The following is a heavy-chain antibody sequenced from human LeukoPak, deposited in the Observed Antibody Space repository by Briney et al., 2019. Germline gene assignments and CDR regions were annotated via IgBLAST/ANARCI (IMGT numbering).Heavy chain of an antibody. V-gene: IGHV4-39*01. J-gene: IGHJ4*02. CDR1: GGSLSSRGYY. D-gene: IGHD2-2*02. CDR3: ARQPTGDCSSTSCYTDY. CDR2: IYYSGTT. Sequence: SETLSLTCTVSGGSLSSRGYYWGWIRQPPGKGLEWIGSIYYSGTTYYSLALRSRVTISVDTSKNHLSLKLSSVTAADTAVYYCARQPTGDCSSTSCYTDYWGQGTRVTVSS.